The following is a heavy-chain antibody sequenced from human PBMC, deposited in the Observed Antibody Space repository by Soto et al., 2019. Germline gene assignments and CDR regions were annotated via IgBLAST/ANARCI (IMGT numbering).Heavy chain of an antibody. V-gene: IGHV1-2*04. CDR2: INPNSGGT. D-gene: IGHD2-2*01. CDR3: ARGGVVVVPAAQYYFDY. Sequence: QVQLVQSGAEVKKPGASVKVSCKASGYTFTGYYMHWVRQAPGQGLEWMGWINPNSGGTNYAQKFQGWGTMTRDTSISTAYMELSRLRSDDTAVYYCARGGVVVVPAAQYYFDYWGQGTLVTVSS. J-gene: IGHJ4*02. CDR1: GYTFTGYY.